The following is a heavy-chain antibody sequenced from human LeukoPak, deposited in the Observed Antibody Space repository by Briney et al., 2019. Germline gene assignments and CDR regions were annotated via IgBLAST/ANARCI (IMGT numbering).Heavy chain of an antibody. V-gene: IGHV3-30*18. CDR2: ISYDGSNK. CDR3: AKLPYCSGGSCYPSDAFDI. CDR1: GFTFSSYG. Sequence: GGSLRLSCAASGFTFSSYGMHWVRQAPGKGLEWVAVISYDGSNKYYADSVKGRFTISRDNSKNTLYLQMNSLRAEDTAVYYCAKLPYCSGGSCYPSDAFDIWGQGTMVTVSS. D-gene: IGHD2-15*01. J-gene: IGHJ3*02.